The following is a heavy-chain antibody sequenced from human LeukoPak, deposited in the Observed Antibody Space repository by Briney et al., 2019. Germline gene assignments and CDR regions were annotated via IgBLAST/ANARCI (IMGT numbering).Heavy chain of an antibody. CDR2: INPSGST. Sequence: SETLSLTCAVYGGSFSGYYWSWIRQPPGKGLEWIGEINPSGSTNYNPSLKSRVTISVDTSKNQFSLKLSSVTAADTAVYYCARVAAAGLLWGQGTLVTVSS. J-gene: IGHJ4*02. CDR1: GGSFSGYY. CDR3: ARVAAAGLL. D-gene: IGHD6-13*01. V-gene: IGHV4-34*01.